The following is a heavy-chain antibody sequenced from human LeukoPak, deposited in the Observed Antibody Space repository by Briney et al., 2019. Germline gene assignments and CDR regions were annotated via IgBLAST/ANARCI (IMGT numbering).Heavy chain of an antibody. V-gene: IGHV3-43D*03. J-gene: IGHJ4*02. D-gene: IGHD3-10*01. CDR1: GFTFDDYA. Sequence: PGGSLRLSCAASGFTFDDYAMHWDRQAPGKGLEWVSLISWDGGSTYYADSVKGRFTISRDNSKNSLYLQMNSLRAEDTALYYCAAMGTGSFDYWGQGTLVTVSS. CDR3: AAMGTGSFDY. CDR2: ISWDGGST.